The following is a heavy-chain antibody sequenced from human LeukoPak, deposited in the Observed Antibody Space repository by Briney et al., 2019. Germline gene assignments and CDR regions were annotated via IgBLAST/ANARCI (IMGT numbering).Heavy chain of an antibody. D-gene: IGHD5-18*01. CDR3: ARTTEGGYTYGYFYYYYMDV. Sequence: PSETLSLTCTVSVVSISCGSYYWRWIRQPAGKGLEWIGRIYTSGSTNYHPSLNSRLTISVDTPKNQCSLKLTSVTAADTAVYYCARTTEGGYTYGYFYYYYMDVWGKGTTVTICS. J-gene: IGHJ6*03. CDR1: VVSISCGSYY. CDR2: IYTSGST. V-gene: IGHV4-61*02.